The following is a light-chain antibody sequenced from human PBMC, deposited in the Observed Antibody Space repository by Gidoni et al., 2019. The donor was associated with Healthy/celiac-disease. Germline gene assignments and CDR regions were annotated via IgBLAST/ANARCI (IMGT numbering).Light chain of an antibody. CDR2: AAS. V-gene: IGKV1-39*01. CDR3: QQSYSTPLT. CDR1: QSISSY. J-gene: IGKJ4*01. Sequence: DIHVTSSPSSLSASVGDRVTITCRASQSISSYLNWYQQKPGKAPKLLIYAASSLQSSVPSRFSGSGSGTDFTLTISSLQPEDFATYYCQQSYSTPLTFGGGTKVEIK.